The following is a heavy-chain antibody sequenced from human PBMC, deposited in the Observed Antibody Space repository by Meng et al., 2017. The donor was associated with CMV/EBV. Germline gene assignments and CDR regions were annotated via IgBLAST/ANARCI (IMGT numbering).Heavy chain of an antibody. J-gene: IGHJ4*02. CDR1: GFTVSSNY. CDR3: ARGKEWLPFFDY. Sequence: GESLKISCAASGFTVSSNYMSWVRQAPGKGPEWVSVIYSGGSTYYADSVKGRFTISRDNSKNTLYLQMNSLRAEDTAVYYCARGKEWLPFFDYWGQGTLVTVSS. V-gene: IGHV3-53*01. D-gene: IGHD3-3*01. CDR2: IYSGGST.